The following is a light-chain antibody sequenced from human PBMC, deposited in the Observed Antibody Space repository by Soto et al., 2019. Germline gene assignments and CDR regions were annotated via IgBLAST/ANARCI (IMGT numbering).Light chain of an antibody. CDR2: EVV. CDR3: KSYAGSNTYV. J-gene: IGLJ1*01. CDR1: RNDIGAYEF. V-gene: IGLV2-8*01. Sequence: LTQPPSASWSPGQSVTISCTGTRNDIGAYEFVSWYQHHPGKAPKLIIYEVVQRPSGVPDRFSGSKSGNTASLTVSGLQAADEADYYCKSYAGSNTYVFGTGTKVTVL.